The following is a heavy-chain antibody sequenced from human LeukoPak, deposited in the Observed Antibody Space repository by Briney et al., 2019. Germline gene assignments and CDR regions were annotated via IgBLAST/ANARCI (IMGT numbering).Heavy chain of an antibody. CDR3: ARDPAKYAFDI. J-gene: IGHJ3*02. CDR1: GGTFSSYA. V-gene: IGHV1-2*02. CDR2: INPNSGGT. Sequence: ASVKVSCKASGGTFSSYAISWVRQAPGQGLEWMGWINPNSGGTNYAQKFQGRVTMTRDTSISTAYMELSRLRSDDTAVYYCARDPAKYAFDIWGQGTMVTVSS.